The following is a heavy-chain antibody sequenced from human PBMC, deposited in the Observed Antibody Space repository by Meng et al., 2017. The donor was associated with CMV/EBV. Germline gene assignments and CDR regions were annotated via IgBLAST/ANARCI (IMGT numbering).Heavy chain of an antibody. CDR3: AKDRPYDFWSGYYEGDAFDI. Sequence: GGSLRLSCAASGFTSSSYAMSWVRQAPGKGLEWVSVISGSGGSTYYAGSVKGRFTISRDNSKNTLYLQMNSLRAEDTAVYYCAKDRPYDFWSGYYEGDAFDIWGQGTMVTVSS. D-gene: IGHD3-3*01. CDR2: ISGSGGST. V-gene: IGHV3-23*01. J-gene: IGHJ3*02. CDR1: GFTSSSYA.